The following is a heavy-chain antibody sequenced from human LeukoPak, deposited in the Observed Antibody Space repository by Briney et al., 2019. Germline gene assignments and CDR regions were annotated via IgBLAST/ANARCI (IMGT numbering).Heavy chain of an antibody. D-gene: IGHD6-19*01. CDR2: ISVSGAMT. CDR1: GFTFSSRG. Sequence: GGSLRLSCAGSGFTFSSRGMSWVRQPPGKGLQWVSGISVSGAMTYYVDSVKGRFIISKDNSKNTVYLQMNSLTTEDTAVYYCVRDQQWLVPDYWGQGALVTVSS. CDR3: VRDQQWLVPDY. V-gene: IGHV3-23*01. J-gene: IGHJ4*02.